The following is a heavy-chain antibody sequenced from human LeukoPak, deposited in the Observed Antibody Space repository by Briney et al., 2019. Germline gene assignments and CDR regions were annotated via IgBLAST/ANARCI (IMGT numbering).Heavy chain of an antibody. CDR2: IIPILGIA. CDR1: GGTFSSYA. CDR3: AVTMVQAVINWASDY. V-gene: IGHV1-69*04. Sequence: GASVKVSCKASGGTFSSYAISWVRQAPGQGLEWMGRIIPILGIANYAQKFQGRVTITADKSTSTAYMELSSLRSEDTAVYYCAVTMVQAVINWASDYWGQGTLVTVSS. J-gene: IGHJ4*02. D-gene: IGHD3-10*01.